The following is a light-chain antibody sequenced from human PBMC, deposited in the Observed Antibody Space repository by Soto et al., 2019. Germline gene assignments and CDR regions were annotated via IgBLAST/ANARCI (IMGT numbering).Light chain of an antibody. V-gene: IGKV4-1*01. CDR1: QSVLYSSNNKNY. J-gene: IGKJ1*01. CDR3: QQYYSIPRT. CDR2: WAS. Sequence: DIVMTQSPDSLAVSLGERATINCKSSQSVLYSSNNKNYLAWYQQKPGQPPKLLIYWASTRESGVPERFSGRGSGTDFTLTISSLQAEDVAVYYCQQYYSIPRTFGQGTKVEIK.